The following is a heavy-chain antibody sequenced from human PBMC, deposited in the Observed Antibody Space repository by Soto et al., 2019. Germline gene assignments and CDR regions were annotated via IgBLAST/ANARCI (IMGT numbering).Heavy chain of an antibody. J-gene: IGHJ4*02. D-gene: IGHD3-16*01. Sequence: QITLKESGPTLVKPTQTLTLTCTFSGFSLSTSGVGVGWIRQPPGKALEWLALIYWDDAKHYSPSLKSRLTLTKDTPKNQGVPNTANRDPVEQATYYCGHKGGGDRILDYWGQGTLVTVSS. CDR3: GHKGGGDRILDY. V-gene: IGHV2-5*02. CDR1: GFSLSTSGVG. CDR2: IYWDDAK.